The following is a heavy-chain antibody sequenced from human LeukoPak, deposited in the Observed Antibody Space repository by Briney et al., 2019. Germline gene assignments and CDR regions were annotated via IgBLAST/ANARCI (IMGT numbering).Heavy chain of an antibody. CDR1: GYSFTSYW. D-gene: IGHD4-17*01. J-gene: IGHJ5*02. V-gene: IGHV1-46*01. CDR2: INPSGGST. Sequence: PGESLKISCKGSGYSFTSYWIGWVRQAPGQGLEWMGIINPSGGSTSYAQKFQGRVTMARDTSTSTVYMELSSLRSEDTAVYYCARALNDDYGDYGANWFDPWGQGTLVTVSS. CDR3: ARALNDDYGDYGANWFDP.